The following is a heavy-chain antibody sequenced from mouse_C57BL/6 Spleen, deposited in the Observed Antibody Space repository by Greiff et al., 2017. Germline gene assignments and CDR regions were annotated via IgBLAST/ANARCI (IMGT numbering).Heavy chain of an antibody. CDR2: INPNNGGT. CDR3: ARTGLREAMVY. Sequence: EVQLQQSGPELVKPGASVKISCKASGYTFTDYYMNWVKQSHGKSLEWIGDINPNNGGTSYNQKFKGKATLTVDTSSSTAYMELRSLTSEDSAVYYCARTGLREAMVYWGQGTSVTVSS. D-gene: IGHD1-1*01. CDR1: GYTFTDYY. J-gene: IGHJ4*01. V-gene: IGHV1-26*01.